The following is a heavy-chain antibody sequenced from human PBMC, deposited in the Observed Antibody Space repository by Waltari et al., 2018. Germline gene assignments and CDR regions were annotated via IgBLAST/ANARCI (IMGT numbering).Heavy chain of an antibody. CDR2: IYSGGST. V-gene: IGHV3-23*03. Sequence: EVQLLESGGGLVQPGGSLRLSCAASGFTFSSYAMSWVRQAPGKGLEWVSVIYSGGSTYYADSVKGRFTISRDNSKNTLYLQMNSLRAEDTAVYYCAKLIANYYDSSGSLEDYWGQGTLVTVSS. CDR3: AKLIANYYDSSGSLEDY. D-gene: IGHD3-22*01. J-gene: IGHJ4*02. CDR1: GFTFSSYA.